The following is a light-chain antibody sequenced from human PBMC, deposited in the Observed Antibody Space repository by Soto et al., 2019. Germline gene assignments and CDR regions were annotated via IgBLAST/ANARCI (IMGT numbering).Light chain of an antibody. Sequence: DIKMSQSPSSLSASGGGRVTITCRASQSISNYLNWYQQKPGKAPKLLIYAAYSLQSGVPSRFSGSGSGTDFALTISSLQPEDFATYYCQQTYGTPFTFGPGTKVDIK. J-gene: IGKJ3*01. CDR2: AAY. CDR1: QSISNY. CDR3: QQTYGTPFT. V-gene: IGKV1-39*01.